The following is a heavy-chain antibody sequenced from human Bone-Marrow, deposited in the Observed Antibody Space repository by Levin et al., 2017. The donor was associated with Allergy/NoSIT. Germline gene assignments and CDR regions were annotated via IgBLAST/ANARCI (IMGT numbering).Heavy chain of an antibody. Sequence: QSGGSLRLSCAASGFTFSSYAMSWVRQAPGKGLEWVSSITGSGGSTYYADSVKGRFTISRDNSKNTLYLQMSSLRAEDTAVYYCAKDAGGYWYFDLWGRGTLVTVSS. J-gene: IGHJ2*01. D-gene: IGHD1-1*01. CDR2: ITGSGGST. CDR3: AKDAGGYWYFDL. V-gene: IGHV3-23*01. CDR1: GFTFSSYA.